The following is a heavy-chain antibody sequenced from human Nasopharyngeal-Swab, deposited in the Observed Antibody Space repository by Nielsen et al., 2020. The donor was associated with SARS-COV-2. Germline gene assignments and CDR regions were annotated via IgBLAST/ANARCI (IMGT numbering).Heavy chain of an antibody. D-gene: IGHD1-26*01. J-gene: IGHJ6*02. Sequence: ASVKVACKASGYTFTSYGISWVRQAPGQGLEWMGWISAYNGNTNYAQKLQGRVTMTTDTSTSTAYMELRSLRSDDTAVYYCARVGATLFYYYGMDVWGQGTTVTGSS. CDR2: ISAYNGNT. CDR3: ARVGATLFYYYGMDV. CDR1: GYTFTSYG. V-gene: IGHV1-18*01.